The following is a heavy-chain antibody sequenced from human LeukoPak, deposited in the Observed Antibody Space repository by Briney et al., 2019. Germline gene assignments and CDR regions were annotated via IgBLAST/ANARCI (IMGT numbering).Heavy chain of an antibody. D-gene: IGHD3-22*01. J-gene: IGHJ4*02. CDR3: AKDQAYYYDSSGCYYLDY. CDR2: ISGSGGST. V-gene: IGHV3-23*01. CDR1: GFTFSSYA. Sequence: GGSLRLSCAASGFTFSSYAMSWVRQAPGKGLEWVSAISGSGGSTYYADSVKGRFTISRDNSKNTLYLQMNSLRAEDTAVYYCAKDQAYYYDSSGCYYLDYWGQGTLVTVSS.